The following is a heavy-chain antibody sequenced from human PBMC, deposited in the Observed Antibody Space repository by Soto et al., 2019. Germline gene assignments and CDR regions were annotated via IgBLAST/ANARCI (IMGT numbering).Heavy chain of an antibody. D-gene: IGHD6-13*01. V-gene: IGHV3-11*01. CDR1: GFTFSDYY. CDR2: ISSSGSTI. Sequence: PGGSLRLSCAASGFTFSDYYMSWIRQAPGKGLEWVSYISSSGSTIYYADSVKGRFTISRDNAKNSLYLQMNSLRAEDTAVYYCARLSSSWRYYFDYWGQGTLVTVPS. J-gene: IGHJ4*02. CDR3: ARLSSSWRYYFDY.